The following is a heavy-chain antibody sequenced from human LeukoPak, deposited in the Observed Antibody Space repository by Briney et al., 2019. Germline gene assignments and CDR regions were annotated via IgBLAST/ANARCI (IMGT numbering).Heavy chain of an antibody. CDR3: ARVSFVTSAVISDAFDI. V-gene: IGHV3-23*01. CDR2: ISGSGGSA. D-gene: IGHD2/OR15-2a*01. Sequence: PGGSLRLSCAASGFTFSSYAMGWVRQAPGKGLEWVSVISGSGGSAYYADSVKGRFTISRDNAKNSLYLQMNSLRDEDTAVYYCARVSFVTSAVISDAFDIWGQGTMATVSS. J-gene: IGHJ3*02. CDR1: GFTFSSYA.